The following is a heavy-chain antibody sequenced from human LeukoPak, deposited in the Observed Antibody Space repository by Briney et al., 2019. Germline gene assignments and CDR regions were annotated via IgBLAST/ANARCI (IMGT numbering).Heavy chain of an antibody. CDR2: ISSSSSTI. CDR3: ARVVRGVIIMLDY. V-gene: IGHV3-48*04. CDR1: GFTFSNYS. D-gene: IGHD3-10*02. J-gene: IGHJ4*02. Sequence: GGSLRLSCAASGFTFSNYSMNWVRQAPGKGLEWVSYISSSSSTIYYADSVKGRFTISRDNAKNSLYLQMNSLRAEDTAVYYCARVVRGVIIMLDYWGQGTLVTVSS.